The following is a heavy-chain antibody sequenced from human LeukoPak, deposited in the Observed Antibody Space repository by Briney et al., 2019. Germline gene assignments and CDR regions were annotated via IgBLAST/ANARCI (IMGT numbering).Heavy chain of an antibody. Sequence: AGGSLRLSCTASGFTFSDYWMTWVRQAPGKGPEWVANIKQDGSQRYYVDSVRGRFTISRDNAKYSLFLQMNGLRAEDTAVYYCARRGGSSSRRSPIDYWGQGTLVTVSS. CDR2: IKQDGSQR. CDR3: ARRGGSSSRRSPIDY. D-gene: IGHD6-6*01. V-gene: IGHV3-7*01. CDR1: GFTFSDYW. J-gene: IGHJ4*02.